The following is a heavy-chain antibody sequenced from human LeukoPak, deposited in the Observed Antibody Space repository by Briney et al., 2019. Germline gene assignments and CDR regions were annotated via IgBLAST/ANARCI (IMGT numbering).Heavy chain of an antibody. V-gene: IGHV1-69*04. CDR2: TIPILGIA. D-gene: IGHD3-10*01. CDR1: GGTFSSYA. J-gene: IGHJ4*02. CDR3: ARDSYYYGSGSYYFDY. Sequence: SVKVSCKASGGTFSSYAISWVRQAPGQGLEWMGRTIPILGIANYAQKFQGRVTITADKSTSTAYMELSSLRSEDTAVYYCARDSYYYGSGSYYFDYWGQGTLVTVSS.